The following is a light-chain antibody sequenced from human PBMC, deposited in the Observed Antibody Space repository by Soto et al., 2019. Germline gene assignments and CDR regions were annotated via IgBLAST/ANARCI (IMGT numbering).Light chain of an antibody. J-gene: IGLJ1*01. V-gene: IGLV2-14*01. CDR1: SSDIGAYDY. CDR2: DVS. CDR3: SSYTSSSPRYV. Sequence: QSALTQPASVSGSPGQSITISCTGTSSDIGAYDYVSWYQQHPGKAPQLMIYDVSHRRSGISDRFSGSKSGSTASLTISGLQAEDEADYYCSSYTSSSPRYVFGIGTKLTV.